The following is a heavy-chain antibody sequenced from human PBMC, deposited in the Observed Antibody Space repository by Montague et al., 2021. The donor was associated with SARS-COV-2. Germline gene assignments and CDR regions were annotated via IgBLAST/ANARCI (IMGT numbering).Heavy chain of an antibody. CDR1: GASISSSNYY. V-gene: IGHV4-61*02. CDR3: ARSSGGYCSSTSCYAYYYYYMDV. D-gene: IGHD2-2*01. CDR2: IYTSGST. J-gene: IGHJ6*03. Sequence: TLSLTCTVSGASISSSNYYWGWIRQPAGKGLEWIGRIYTSGSTNYNPSLKSRVTISVDTSKNQFSLKLSSVTAADTAVYYCARSSGGYCSSTSCYAYYYYYMDVWGKGTTVTVSS.